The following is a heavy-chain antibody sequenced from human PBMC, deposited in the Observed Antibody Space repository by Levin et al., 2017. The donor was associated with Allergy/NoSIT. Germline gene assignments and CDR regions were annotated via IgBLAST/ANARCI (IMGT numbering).Heavy chain of an antibody. CDR1: GGTFSGHG. V-gene: IGHV1-69*13. CDR3: ASGRPSPYI. D-gene: IGHD3-16*01. CDR2: IIFGTP. J-gene: IGHJ4*02. Sequence: PKASVKVSCKTSGGTFSGHGIGWVRQAPGQGLEWMGEIIFGTPNYARKFQGRVAITADESLTTTYIELSSVTSEDTAVYYCASGRPSPYIWGQGTLVTVSS.